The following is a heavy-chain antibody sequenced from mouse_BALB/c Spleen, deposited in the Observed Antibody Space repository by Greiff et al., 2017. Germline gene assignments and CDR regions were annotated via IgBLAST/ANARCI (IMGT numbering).Heavy chain of an antibody. V-gene: IGHV1-69*02. J-gene: IGHJ2*01. CDR3: TRSPYDYDGFDY. D-gene: IGHD2-4*01. CDR2: IYPSDSYT. CDR1: GYTFTSYW. Sequence: VQLQQPGAELVRPGASVKLSCKASGYTFTSYWINWVKQRPGQGLEWIGNIYPSDSYTNYNQKFKDKATLTVDKSSSTAYMQLSSPTSEDSAVYYCTRSPYDYDGFDYWGQGTTLTVSS.